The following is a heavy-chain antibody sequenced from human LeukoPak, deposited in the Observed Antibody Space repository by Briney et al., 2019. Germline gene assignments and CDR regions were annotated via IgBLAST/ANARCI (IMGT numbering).Heavy chain of an antibody. J-gene: IGHJ4*02. V-gene: IGHV3-66*01. CDR1: TFTFSSYT. CDR2: IYSAGST. Sequence: PGGSLRLSCAASTFTFSSYTMNWVRQAPGKGLEWVSLIYSAGSTYYADSVKGRFTISRDNSKNTVYLQMNSLRAEDTAVYYCARNIPVARWGYWGQGTLVTVSS. D-gene: IGHD2-21*01. CDR3: ARNIPVARWGY.